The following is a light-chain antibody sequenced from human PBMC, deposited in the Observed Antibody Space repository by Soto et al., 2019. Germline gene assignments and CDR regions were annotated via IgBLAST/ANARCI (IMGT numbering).Light chain of an antibody. Sequence: VIRMSQSPSLLSASTGDRVTIICRMSQGISSYLAWYQQKPGKAPKLLIYVASNLQSGVPSRFSGSGSGTDFTLTISSLQPEDIATYYCQESYSTSFGQGTKVDI. J-gene: IGKJ1*01. CDR2: VAS. V-gene: IGKV1D-8*03. CDR1: QGISSY. CDR3: QESYSTS.